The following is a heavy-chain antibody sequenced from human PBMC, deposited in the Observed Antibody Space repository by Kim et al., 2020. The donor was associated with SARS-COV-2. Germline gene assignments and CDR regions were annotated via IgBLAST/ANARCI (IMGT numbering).Heavy chain of an antibody. J-gene: IGHJ4*02. V-gene: IGHV3-9*01. CDR3: AKAGSSSWYYFDY. Sequence: GYADSVKGRFTISRDNAKNSLYLQMNSLRAEDTALYYCAKAGSSSWYYFDYWGQGTLVTVSS. D-gene: IGHD6-13*01.